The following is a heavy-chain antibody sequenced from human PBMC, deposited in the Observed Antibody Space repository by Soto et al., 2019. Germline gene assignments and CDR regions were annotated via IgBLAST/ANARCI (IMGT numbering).Heavy chain of an antibody. V-gene: IGHV1-18*01. CDR2: CNVYSGTT. CDR1: GYTFSDYG. J-gene: IGHJ4*01. D-gene: IGHD2-2*01. CDR3: ARGRVVYLSSSSPTNNVLDY. Sequence: QVHLVQSGSEVKTAGAAGKVSCKASGYTFSDYGVSWVRQAPGQGLEWMGWCNVYSGTTNYLQKFQGRVTMTPDPSTGKLYMELRDLSPEAPALYNCARGRVVYLSSSSPTNNVLDYWGHAALVTVSS.